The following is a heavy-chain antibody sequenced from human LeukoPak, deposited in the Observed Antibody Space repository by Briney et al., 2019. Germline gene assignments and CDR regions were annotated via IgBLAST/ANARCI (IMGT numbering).Heavy chain of an antibody. D-gene: IGHD6-19*01. V-gene: IGHV1-18*01. CDR1: GYTFTSYC. Sequence: ASVTVSCKASGYTFTSYCIRWVRQAPAQGLAWMGWISAYNGATNYAPKRQGRVTMTTDTSANTAYMELRSLTSDDTAVYYCARSPSSSGWYADYWGLGTLVTVSS. J-gene: IGHJ4*02. CDR2: ISAYNGAT. CDR3: ARSPSSSGWYADY.